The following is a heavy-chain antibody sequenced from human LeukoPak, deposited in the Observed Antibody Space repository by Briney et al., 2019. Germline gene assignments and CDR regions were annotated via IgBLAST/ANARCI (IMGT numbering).Heavy chain of an antibody. V-gene: IGHV3-7*05. CDR1: GFTFSSYW. D-gene: IGHD3-10*01. J-gene: IGHJ4*02. Sequence: PGGSLRLSCAVSGFTFSSYWMRWVRQAPGRGVGWVAHIKQDGSEKYYVDSVKDRFTNCRDNAKNALYQQMNSLRAEDTAVYYCARDYYGSGRYYNRGFDYWGQGTLVTVSS. CDR3: ARDYYGSGRYYNRGFDY. CDR2: IKQDGSEK.